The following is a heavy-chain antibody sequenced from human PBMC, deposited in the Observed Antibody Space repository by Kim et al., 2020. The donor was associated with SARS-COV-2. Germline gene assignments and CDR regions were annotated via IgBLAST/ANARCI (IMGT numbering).Heavy chain of an antibody. D-gene: IGHD2-21*01. J-gene: IGHJ4*02. CDR1: GYTFIDYF. V-gene: IGHV1-2*06. CDR3: ARGDILVVIAASHFDY. CDR2: INPKSGGT. Sequence: ASVKVSCKPSGYTFIDYFLHWVRQAPGQGLEWMGRINPKSGGTNFAQKFQGRVIMTRDTSINTAYMELTSLRSDDTAVYYCARGDILVVIAASHFDYWGQGALVTVSS.